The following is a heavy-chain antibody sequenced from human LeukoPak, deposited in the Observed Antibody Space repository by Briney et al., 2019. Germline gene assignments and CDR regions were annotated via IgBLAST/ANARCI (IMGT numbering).Heavy chain of an antibody. CDR2: ISSSSSYI. V-gene: IGHV3-21*01. D-gene: IGHD3-10*01. CDR1: GCTFSSYS. Sequence: PGGSLRLSCAASGCTFSSYSMNWVRQAPGKGLEWVSSISSSSSYIYYADSVKGRFTISRDNAKNSLYLQMNSLRAEDTAAYYCAREGGDSGPTPFLIDYWGQGTLVTVSS. CDR3: AREGGDSGPTPFLIDY. J-gene: IGHJ4*02.